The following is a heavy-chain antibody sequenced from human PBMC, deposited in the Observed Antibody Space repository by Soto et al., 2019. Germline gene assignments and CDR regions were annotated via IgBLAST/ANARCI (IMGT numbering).Heavy chain of an antibody. CDR3: AHRRNYDGSWNEGVFDY. D-gene: IGHD3-16*01. Sequence: QITLKESGPTLVKPTQTLTLTCTFSGFSLTSRPVGVGWVRQPPGKALEWLAFIYWDDDKRYSPSLRSTLTVPQDASKNQVVLTLTNLDPVDTATYYCAHRRNYDGSWNEGVFDYWGQGILVTVSS. CDR2: IYWDDDK. V-gene: IGHV2-5*02. J-gene: IGHJ4*02. CDR1: GFSLTSRPVG.